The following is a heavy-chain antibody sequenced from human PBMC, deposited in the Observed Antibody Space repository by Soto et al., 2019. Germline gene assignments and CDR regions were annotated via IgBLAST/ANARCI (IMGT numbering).Heavy chain of an antibody. D-gene: IGHD4-17*01. Sequence: PSETLSLTCAVSSGSISTSHWWTWVRQPPGKGLEWIGEKFHSGSTTYNPSLKSRVTISVDKSTNQFSLQLTSLTAADTAVYFCARINGDLSSFDSWRQGALVTVSS. CDR3: ARINGDLSSFDS. V-gene: IGHV4-4*02. CDR1: SGSISTSHW. J-gene: IGHJ4*02. CDR2: KFHSGST.